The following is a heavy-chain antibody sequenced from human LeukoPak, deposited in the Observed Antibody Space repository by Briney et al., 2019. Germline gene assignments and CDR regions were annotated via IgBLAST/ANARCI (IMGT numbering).Heavy chain of an antibody. CDR2: INPNSGGT. J-gene: IGHJ4*02. CDR1: GYTFTGYY. CDR3: ARDQSSSWYVLYYFDY. D-gene: IGHD6-13*01. Sequence: ASVKVSCKASGYTFTGYYMHWVRQAPGQGPEWMGWINPNSGGTNYAQKFQGWVTMTRDTSISTAYMELSRLRSDDTAVYYCARDQSSSWYVLYYFDYWGQGTLVTVSS. V-gene: IGHV1-2*04.